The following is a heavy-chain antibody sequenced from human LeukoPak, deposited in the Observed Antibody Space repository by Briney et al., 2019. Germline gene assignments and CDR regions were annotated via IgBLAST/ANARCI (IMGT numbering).Heavy chain of an antibody. Sequence: ASVKVSCKASGYTFTSYGISWVRQAPGQGLEWMGWMNPNSGNTGYAQKFQGRVTMTRNTSISTAYMELSSLRSEDTAVYYCARQYVDTAMVWGQGTLVTVSS. CDR3: ARQYVDTAMV. D-gene: IGHD5-18*01. CDR1: GYTFTSYG. J-gene: IGHJ4*02. CDR2: MNPNSGNT. V-gene: IGHV1-8*02.